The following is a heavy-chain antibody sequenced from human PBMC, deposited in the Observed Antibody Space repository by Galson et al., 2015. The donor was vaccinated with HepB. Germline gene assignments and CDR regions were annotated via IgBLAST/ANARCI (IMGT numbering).Heavy chain of an antibody. V-gene: IGHV3-30*18. CDR2: ISYDGGTK. CDR3: AKANDFWTAFSGDY. J-gene: IGHJ4*02. D-gene: IGHD3/OR15-3a*01. CDR1: GITFSSYG. Sequence: SLRLSCAASGITFSSYGMHWVRQAPGKGLEWVAVISYDGGTKYYADSVKGRFTISRDNSKNTVYLHMNSLRAEDTAVYYCAKANDFWTAFSGDYWGQGTLVTVSS.